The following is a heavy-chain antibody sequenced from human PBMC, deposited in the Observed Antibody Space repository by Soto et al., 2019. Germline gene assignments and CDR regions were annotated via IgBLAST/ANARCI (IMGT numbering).Heavy chain of an antibody. CDR1: GGSFSGYY. V-gene: IGHV4-34*01. CDR2: INHSGST. Sequence: SETLSLTCAVYGGSFSGYYWSWIRQPPGKWLEWIGEINHSGSTNYSPSLKSRVTISVDTSKNQFSLKLSSVTAADTAVYYCARSWGSSPYDYWGQGXLVTVYS. CDR3: ARSWGSSPYDY. D-gene: IGHD6-13*01. J-gene: IGHJ4*02.